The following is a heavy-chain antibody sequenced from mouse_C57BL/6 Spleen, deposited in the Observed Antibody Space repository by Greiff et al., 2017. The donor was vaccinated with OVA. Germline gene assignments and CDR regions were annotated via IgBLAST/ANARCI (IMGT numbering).Heavy chain of an antibody. CDR1: GYAFSSYW. CDR2: IYPGDGDT. V-gene: IGHV1-80*01. J-gene: IGHJ3*01. D-gene: IGHD2-12*01. Sequence: VQLQESGAELVKPGASVKISCKASGYAFSSYWMNWVKQRPGKGLEWIGQIYPGDGDTNYNGKFKGKATLTADKSSSTAYMQLSSLTSEDSAVYFCARRGIGHDGFAYWGQGTLVTVSA. CDR3: ARRGIGHDGFAY.